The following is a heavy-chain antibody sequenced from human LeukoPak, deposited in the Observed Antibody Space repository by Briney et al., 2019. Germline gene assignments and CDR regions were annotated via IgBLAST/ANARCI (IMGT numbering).Heavy chain of an antibody. CDR2: IIPIFGTA. CDR1: GGTFSSYA. V-gene: IGHV1-69*06. D-gene: IGHD1-26*01. Sequence: SVKVSCKASGGTFSSYAISWVRQAPGQGLEWMGGIIPIFGTANYAQKFQGRVTITADKSTSTAYMEVRSLRSDDTAVYYCVRARNSGTYYTIWGQGTMVTVSS. J-gene: IGHJ3*02. CDR3: VRARNSGTYYTI.